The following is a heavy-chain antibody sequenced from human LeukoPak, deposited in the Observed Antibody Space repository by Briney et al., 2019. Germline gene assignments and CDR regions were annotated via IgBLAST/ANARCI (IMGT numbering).Heavy chain of an antibody. D-gene: IGHD3-22*01. CDR3: ASRYYYDSSGHYFVY. V-gene: IGHV4-39*01. J-gene: IGHJ4*02. Sequence: SETLSLTCTVSGGSISSSSYYWGWTRQPPGKGLEWIGTIYYSGTTYYNPSLKSRVTISVDTSKNQFSLRLSSVTAADTAVYYCASRYYYDSSGHYFVYWGQGTLVTVSS. CDR2: IYYSGTT. CDR1: GGSISSSSYY.